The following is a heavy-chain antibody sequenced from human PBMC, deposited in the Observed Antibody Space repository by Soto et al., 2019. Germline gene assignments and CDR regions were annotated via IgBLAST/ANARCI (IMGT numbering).Heavy chain of an antibody. D-gene: IGHD6-13*01. CDR1: GFTFSIYW. Sequence: HPGGSLRLSCAASGFTFSIYWMSWFRQAPGKGLEWVANIKQDGSEKYYVDSVKGRFTISRDNAKNSLYLQMNSPRAEDTAVYYCAREGGHSSSWYVSRNAFDIWGQGTMVTVSS. V-gene: IGHV3-7*05. CDR2: IKQDGSEK. J-gene: IGHJ3*02. CDR3: AREGGHSSSWYVSRNAFDI.